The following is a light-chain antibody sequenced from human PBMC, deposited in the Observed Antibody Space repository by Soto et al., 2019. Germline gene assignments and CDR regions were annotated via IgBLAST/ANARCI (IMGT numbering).Light chain of an antibody. V-gene: IGKV1-39*01. J-gene: IGKJ4*01. Sequence: DIQMTQSPSSLSASVGDRVTITCRTSQTISSYLNWYQQKPGKAPKLLIYAASSLQSGDPSRFSGSGSGTDFTLTISSLQPEDSATYYCQQAYGIPRTFGEGTKVEIK. CDR3: QQAYGIPRT. CDR1: QTISSY. CDR2: AAS.